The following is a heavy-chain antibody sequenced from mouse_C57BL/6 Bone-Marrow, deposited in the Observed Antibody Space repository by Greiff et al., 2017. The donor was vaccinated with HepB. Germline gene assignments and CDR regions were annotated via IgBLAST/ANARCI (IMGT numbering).Heavy chain of an antibody. Sequence: VKLQQPGAELVMPGASVKLSCKASGYTFTSYWMHWVKQRPGQGLEWIGEIDPSDSYTNYNQKFKGKSTLTVDKSSSTAYMQLSSLTSEDSAVYYCARGRPHYYGSSYGFAYWGQGTLVTVSA. D-gene: IGHD1-1*01. CDR1: GYTFTSYW. CDR2: IDPSDSYT. V-gene: IGHV1-69*01. CDR3: ARGRPHYYGSSYGFAY. J-gene: IGHJ3*01.